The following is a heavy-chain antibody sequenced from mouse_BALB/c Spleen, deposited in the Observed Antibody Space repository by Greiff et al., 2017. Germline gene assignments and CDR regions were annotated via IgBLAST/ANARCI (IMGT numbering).Heavy chain of an antibody. J-gene: IGHJ2*01. CDR1: GYSFTSYW. CDR2: IDPSDSET. Sequence: VQLQQSGPQLVRPGASVKISCKASGYSFTSYWMHWVKQRPGQGLEWIGMIDPSDSETRLNQKFKDKATLTVDKSSSTAYMQLSSPTSEDSAVYYCAREGITGLYYFDYWGQGTTLTVSS. D-gene: IGHD2-4*01. V-gene: IGHV1S126*01. CDR3: AREGITGLYYFDY.